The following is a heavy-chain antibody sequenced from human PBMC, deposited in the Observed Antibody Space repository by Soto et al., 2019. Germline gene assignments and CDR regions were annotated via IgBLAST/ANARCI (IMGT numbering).Heavy chain of an antibody. D-gene: IGHD5-18*01. CDR3: VRGGGGYGNGMIDY. J-gene: IGHJ4*02. V-gene: IGHV4-59*01. Sequence: SETMSITCTVSGGSINNYYWSWIRQSPGKGLEWIGYIYYIGTTNYNPSLKSRVTISLDMSKNQFSLKLSSVTAADTAVYYCVRGGGGYGNGMIDYWGQGTLVTVSS. CDR2: IYYIGTT. CDR1: GGSINNYY.